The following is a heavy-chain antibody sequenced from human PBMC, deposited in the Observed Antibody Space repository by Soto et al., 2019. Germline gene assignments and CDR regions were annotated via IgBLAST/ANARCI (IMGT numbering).Heavy chain of an antibody. D-gene: IGHD2-8*01. CDR2: IIPIFGTA. J-gene: IGHJ6*02. Sequence: SVKVSCKASGGTFSSYAISWVRQAPGQGLEWMGGIIPIFGTANYAQKFQGRVTITADESTSTAYMELSSLRSEDTAVYYCARVVSDGYYGMDVWGQGTTVTVSS. CDR3: ARVVSDGYYGMDV. CDR1: GGTFSSYA. V-gene: IGHV1-69*13.